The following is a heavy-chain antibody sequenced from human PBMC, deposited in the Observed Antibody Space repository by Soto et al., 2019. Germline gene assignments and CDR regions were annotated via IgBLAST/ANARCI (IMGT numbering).Heavy chain of an antibody. V-gene: IGHV1-18*01. D-gene: IGHD2-2*01. J-gene: IGHJ6*03. CDR3: AREGYRSSTSCYLYYYYMDV. CDR2: ISAYNGNT. CDR1: GYTFTSYG. Sequence: ASVKVSCKASGYTFTSYGISWVRQAPGQGLEWMGWISAYNGNTNYAQKLQGRVTMTTDTSTSTAYMELRSLRSDDTAVYYCAREGYRSSTSCYLYYYYMDVWGKGTTVTVSS.